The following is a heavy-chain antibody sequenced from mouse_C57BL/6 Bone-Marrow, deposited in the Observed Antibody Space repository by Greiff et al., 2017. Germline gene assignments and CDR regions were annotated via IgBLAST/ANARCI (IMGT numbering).Heavy chain of an antibody. CDR1: GFTFSSYG. CDR3: ARRPKYDDSSYNSYYYAMDY. Sequence: EVMLVESGGDLVKPGGSLKLSCAASGFTFSSYGMSWVRQTPDKRLEWVATISSGGRYTYYPDKVKGRFTISRDNAKNTLYLQMSSLKSEDTAMYYCARRPKYDDSSYNSYYYAMDYWGQGTSVTVSS. J-gene: IGHJ4*01. D-gene: IGHD1-1*01. CDR2: ISSGGRYT. V-gene: IGHV5-6*02.